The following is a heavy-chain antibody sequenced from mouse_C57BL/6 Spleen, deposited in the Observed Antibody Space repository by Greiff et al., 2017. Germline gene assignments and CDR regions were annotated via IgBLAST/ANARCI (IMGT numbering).Heavy chain of an antibody. D-gene: IGHD1-1*01. CDR3: AILYYGSSYGYFDV. CDR2: FHPYNDDT. V-gene: IGHV1-47*01. CDR1: GYTFTTYP. J-gene: IGHJ1*03. Sequence: VQLQHSGAELVKPGASVKMSCKASGYTFTTYPIEWMKQNHGKSLEWIGNFHPYNDDTKYNEKFKGKATLTVEKSSSTVYLELSRLTSDDSAVYYCAILYYGSSYGYFDVWGTGTTVTVSS.